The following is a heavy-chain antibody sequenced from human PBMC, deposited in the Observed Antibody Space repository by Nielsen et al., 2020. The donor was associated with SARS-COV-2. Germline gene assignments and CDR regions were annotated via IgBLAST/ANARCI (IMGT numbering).Heavy chain of an antibody. CDR3: ARDKVCYNAASEVDF. CDR2: IYHSGST. V-gene: IGHV4-38-2*02. Sequence: SETLSLTCNVSGFPISGGFYWGWIRQPPGKGLEWIASIYHSGSTYYNPSLKSRVSMSVDTSKNQFSLKLNSVTAADTAVYYCARDKVCYNAASEVDFWGQGTLVTVSS. J-gene: IGHJ4*02. D-gene: IGHD2-2*02. CDR1: GFPISGGFY.